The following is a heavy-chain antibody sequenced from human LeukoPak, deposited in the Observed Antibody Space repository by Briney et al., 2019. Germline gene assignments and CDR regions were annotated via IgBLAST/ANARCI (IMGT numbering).Heavy chain of an antibody. CDR1: GFTFDDYG. Sequence: PGGSLRLSCAASGFTFDDYGMSWVRQAPGKGLEWVSGINWNGGSTGYADSVKGRFTISRDNAKNSLYLQMNSLRAEDTALYHCARAITRNPSGSYYGYWGQGTLVTVSS. V-gene: IGHV3-20*01. J-gene: IGHJ4*02. CDR2: INWNGGST. CDR3: ARAITRNPSGSYYGY. D-gene: IGHD1-26*01.